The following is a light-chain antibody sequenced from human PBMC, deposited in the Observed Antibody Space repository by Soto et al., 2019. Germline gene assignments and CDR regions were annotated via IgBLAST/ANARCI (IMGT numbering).Light chain of an antibody. V-gene: IGLV1-44*01. J-gene: IGLJ3*02. Sequence: QPVLTQPPSASGTPGQRVTISCSGSSSNIGSNTVNWYQQLPGTAPKLLIYSNNQRPSGVPDRFSGSKSGTSASLAISGLPSEDEADYYCAAWDDSLNWVFGGGTKLTVL. CDR2: SNN. CDR1: SSNIGSNT. CDR3: AAWDDSLNWV.